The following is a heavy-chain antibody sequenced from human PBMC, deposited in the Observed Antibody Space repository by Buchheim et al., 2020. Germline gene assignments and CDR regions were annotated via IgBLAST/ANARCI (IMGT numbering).Heavy chain of an antibody. CDR2: IYYSGST. V-gene: IGHV4-31*03. CDR3: ARGRLGVVPAAMPALVRWFDT. Sequence: QVQLQESGPGLVKPSQTLSLTCTVSGGSISSGGYYWSWIRQHPGKGLEWIGYIYYSGSTYYNPSLKRRVTISVDTSKNQFSLKLSSVTAADTAVYYCARGRLGVVPAAMPALVRWFDTWGQGTL. J-gene: IGHJ5*02. D-gene: IGHD2-2*01. CDR1: GGSISSGGYY.